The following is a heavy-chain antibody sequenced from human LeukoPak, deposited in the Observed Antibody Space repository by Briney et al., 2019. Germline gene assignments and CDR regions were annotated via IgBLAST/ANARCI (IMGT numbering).Heavy chain of an antibody. J-gene: IGHJ4*02. CDR2: ITYDGYYK. Sequence: PGTSLRLSCAASGFTFSTYVMHWVRQAPGKGLDWVAPITYDGYYKYYSDSVKGRFTISRDNPKNTLYLQMNSLRAEDTAVYYCAMGSITMIVVVIGPFDYWGQGTLVTVSS. CDR1: GFTFSTYV. V-gene: IGHV3-30*03. CDR3: AMGSITMIVVVIGPFDY. D-gene: IGHD3-22*01.